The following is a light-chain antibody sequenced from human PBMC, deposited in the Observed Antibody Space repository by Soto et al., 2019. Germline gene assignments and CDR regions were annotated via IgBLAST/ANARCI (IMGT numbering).Light chain of an antibody. Sequence: EIVLTQSPATLSLSPGERATLSCRASQSISSDLVWYQQKPGQAPRLLIFGASTRATGIPARFSGSGSGTEFTLTISSLQSEDFAVYYCQQYSDWPRTFGQGSKVDI. J-gene: IGKJ1*01. V-gene: IGKV3-15*01. CDR2: GAS. CDR1: QSISSD. CDR3: QQYSDWPRT.